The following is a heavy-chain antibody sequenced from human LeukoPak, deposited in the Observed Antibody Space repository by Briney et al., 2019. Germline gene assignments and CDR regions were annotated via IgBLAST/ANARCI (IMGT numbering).Heavy chain of an antibody. V-gene: IGHV3-23*01. CDR3: ARSSGWFGDAFDI. CDR2: ISGSGGST. D-gene: IGHD6-19*01. J-gene: IGHJ3*02. CDR1: GFTFSSYA. Sequence: PGGCLRLSCAASGFTFSSYAMSWVRQTPGKGLEWVSAISGSGGSTYSADSVKGRLAISRDNSKNTLYLQMNSLRAEDTAVYSCARSSGWFGDAFDIWGQGTMVTISS.